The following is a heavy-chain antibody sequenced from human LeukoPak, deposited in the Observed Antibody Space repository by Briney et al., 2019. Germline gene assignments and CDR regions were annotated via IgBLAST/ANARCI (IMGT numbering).Heavy chain of an antibody. J-gene: IGHJ6*03. CDR1: GFTFSSYG. V-gene: IGHV3-30*02. CDR3: AKEELRRITMWGYMDV. D-gene: IGHD3-10*02. Sequence: GSLRLSFAASGFTFSSYGMHWVRQAPGKGLEWVAFIRYDGSKKYYTDSVKGRFTISRDNSKNTLYLQMNSLSAEDTAFYYCAKEELRRITMWGYMDVWGKGTTVTISS. CDR2: IRYDGSKK.